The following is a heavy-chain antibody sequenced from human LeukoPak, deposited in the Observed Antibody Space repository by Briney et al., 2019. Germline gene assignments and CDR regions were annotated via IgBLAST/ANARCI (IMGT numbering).Heavy chain of an antibody. V-gene: IGHV4-4*07. Sequence: SETLSLTCTVSGGSFSTYYWSWVRQPPGKGLEWIGRIYTSGSTNYNPSLKSRVTISVDTSKNQFSLKLSSVTAADTAVYYCARDRLGLGEFAPWGQGTLVTASS. J-gene: IGHJ5*02. CDR2: IYTSGST. D-gene: IGHD3-16*01. CDR1: GGSFSTYY. CDR3: ARDRLGLGEFAP.